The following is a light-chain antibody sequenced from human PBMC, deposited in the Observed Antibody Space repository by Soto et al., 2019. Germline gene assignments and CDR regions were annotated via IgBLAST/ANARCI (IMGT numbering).Light chain of an antibody. CDR3: QQRSNWPT. J-gene: IGKJ1*01. Sequence: DIQMTQSPSTLSASVGDRVTITCRASQTIVTWLAWYQQKPGKAPALLIHDASSLQSGVPARFSGSGSGTDFTLTISSLEPEDFAVYYCQQRSNWPTFGQGTKVDIK. CDR2: DAS. CDR1: QTIVTW. V-gene: IGKV1-5*01.